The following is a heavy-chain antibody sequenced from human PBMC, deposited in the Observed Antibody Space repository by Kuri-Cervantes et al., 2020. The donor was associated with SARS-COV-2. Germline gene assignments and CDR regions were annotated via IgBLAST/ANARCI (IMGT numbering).Heavy chain of an antibody. CDR3: ARAFLRGGSDY. Sequence: GGSLRLSCAASGFTFSNYWMPWVRQAPGKGLVWVSRTNTDGSSTSYADSVKGRFTISRDNAKNTLCLQMNSLRAEDTAVYYCARAFLRGGSDYWGQGTLVTVSS. CDR2: TNTDGSST. CDR1: GFTFSNYW. D-gene: IGHD1-26*01. J-gene: IGHJ4*02. V-gene: IGHV3-74*01.